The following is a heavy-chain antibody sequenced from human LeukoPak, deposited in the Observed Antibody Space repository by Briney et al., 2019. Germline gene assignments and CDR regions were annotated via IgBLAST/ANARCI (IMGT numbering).Heavy chain of an antibody. J-gene: IGHJ3*02. CDR1: GYTFTSYD. Sequence: ASVKVSCKASGYTFTSYDINWVRQATGQGLEWMGWMNPNSGNTGHAQKFQGRVTMTRNTSISTAYMELSSLRSEDTAVYYCARSPAAYYYDSRADAFDIWGQGTMVTVSS. V-gene: IGHV1-8*01. CDR2: MNPNSGNT. D-gene: IGHD3-22*01. CDR3: ARSPAAYYYDSRADAFDI.